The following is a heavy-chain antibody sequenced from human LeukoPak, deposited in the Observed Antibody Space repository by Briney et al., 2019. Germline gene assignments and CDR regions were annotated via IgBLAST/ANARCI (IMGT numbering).Heavy chain of an antibody. Sequence: ASVTVSCKASGYSFARYGITWVRQAPGQGLEWMGWITAYNGDTKSAQKFQGRLTMTTDASTSTANMELKSLRSDDTAVYYCAKDQGWRSGGNCYPHYWGQGTLVTVSS. CDR2: ITAYNGDT. J-gene: IGHJ4*02. CDR3: AKDQGWRSGGNCYPHY. CDR1: GYSFARYG. V-gene: IGHV1-18*01. D-gene: IGHD2-15*01.